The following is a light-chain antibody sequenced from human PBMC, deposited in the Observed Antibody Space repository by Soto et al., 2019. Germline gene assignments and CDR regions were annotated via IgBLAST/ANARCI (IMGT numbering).Light chain of an antibody. J-gene: IGKJ4*02. Sequence: DIQMTQSPSTLSASVGDRVTITCRASQIISNRLAWYQQKPGKAPKLLIYKTSSLESGVPARFSGSGSGTEFTLTISSLQPDDFATYFCQHYETYSPFGGGTKVEIK. CDR3: QHYETYSP. CDR1: QIISNR. CDR2: KTS. V-gene: IGKV1-5*03.